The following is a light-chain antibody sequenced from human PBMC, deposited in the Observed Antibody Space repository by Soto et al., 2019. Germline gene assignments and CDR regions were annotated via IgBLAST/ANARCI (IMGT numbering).Light chain of an antibody. Sequence: EIVMTQSPATLSVSPGERATLSCRASQSVSGNLAWYQQKPGQAPRLLIYGASTRATGIPARFSGSGSGTEFSLTISSLQSEDFAVYYCQQYNNWPPWTFGQGTKVEIK. CDR2: GAS. CDR1: QSVSGN. J-gene: IGKJ1*01. CDR3: QQYNNWPPWT. V-gene: IGKV3-15*01.